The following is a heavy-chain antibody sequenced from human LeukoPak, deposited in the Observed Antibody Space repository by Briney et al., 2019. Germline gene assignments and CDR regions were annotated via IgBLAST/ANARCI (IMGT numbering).Heavy chain of an antibody. J-gene: IGHJ6*02. CDR2: IKQDGSEK. V-gene: IGHV3-7*05. D-gene: IGHD6-6*01. CDR1: GFTFSFYW. Sequence: GGSLRLSCAASGFTFSFYWMSWVRQAPGKGLEWVANIKQDGSEKYYVDSVKGRFTISRDNAENSLYLQMNSLRAEDTAVYYCARLLMAARAYYYYGMDVWGHGTTGTVSS. CDR3: ARLLMAARAYYYYGMDV.